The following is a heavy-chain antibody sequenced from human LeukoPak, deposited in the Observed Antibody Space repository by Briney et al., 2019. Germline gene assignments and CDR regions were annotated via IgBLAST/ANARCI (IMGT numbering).Heavy chain of an antibody. CDR2: ISAYNGST. CDR1: GYTFTSYG. V-gene: IGHV1-18*01. CDR3: ARARENYYYYYMDV. Sequence: ASVKVSCKASGYTFTSYGISWVRQAPGQGLEWMGWISAYNGSTNYAQKLQGRVIMTTDTSTSTAYMELRSLRSDDTAVYYCARARENYYYYYMDVWGKGTTVTVSS. J-gene: IGHJ6*03.